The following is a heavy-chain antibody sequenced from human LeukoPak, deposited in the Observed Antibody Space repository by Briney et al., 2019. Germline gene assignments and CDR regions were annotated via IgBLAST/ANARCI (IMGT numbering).Heavy chain of an antibody. Sequence: GRSLRLSCAASGFTFSSYGMHWVRQAPGKGLEWVAVIPYDGSNKYYADSVKGRFTISRDNSKNTLYLQMNSLRAEDTAVYYCAKDNWGTPYYFDYWGQGTLVTVSS. D-gene: IGHD7-27*01. CDR3: AKDNWGTPYYFDY. J-gene: IGHJ4*02. CDR2: IPYDGSNK. CDR1: GFTFSSYG. V-gene: IGHV3-30*18.